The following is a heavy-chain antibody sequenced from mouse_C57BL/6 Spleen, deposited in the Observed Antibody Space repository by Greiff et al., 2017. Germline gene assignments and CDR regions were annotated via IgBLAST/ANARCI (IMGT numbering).Heavy chain of an antibody. V-gene: IGHV1-53*01. J-gene: IGHJ3*01. CDR1: GYTFTSYW. D-gene: IGHD2-4*01. CDR3: ARQGIYYDYVAWFAY. Sequence: VQLQESGTELVKPGASVKLSCKASGYTFTSYWMHWVKQRPGQGLEWIGNINPSNGGTNYNEKFKSKATLTVDKSSSTAYMQLSSLTSEDSAVYYCARQGIYYDYVAWFAYWGQGTLVTVSA. CDR2: INPSNGGT.